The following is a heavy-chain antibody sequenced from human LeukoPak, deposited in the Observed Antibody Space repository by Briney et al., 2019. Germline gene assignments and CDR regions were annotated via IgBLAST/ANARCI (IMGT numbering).Heavy chain of an antibody. CDR2: TYFRSKWYN. CDR3: ANFYLDN. CDR1: GDTVSSNSAA. V-gene: IGHV6-1*01. Sequence: QTLSLTCAISGDTVSSNSAAWNWIRQSPSRGLEWLGRTYFRSKWYNDYAESVKGRISINPDTSKNQFSLQLNSVNPEDTAVYYCANFYLDNWSQGSLVTVSS. J-gene: IGHJ4*02. D-gene: IGHD2/OR15-2a*01.